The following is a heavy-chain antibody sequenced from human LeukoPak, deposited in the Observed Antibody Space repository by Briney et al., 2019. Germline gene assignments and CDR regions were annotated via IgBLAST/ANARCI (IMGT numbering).Heavy chain of an antibody. J-gene: IGHJ4*02. CDR2: ISSSGSTI. D-gene: IGHD5-18*01. CDR1: GFTFSSYE. CDR3: ARRYSYGSLDDY. V-gene: IGHV3-48*03. Sequence: GGSLRLSCAASGFTFSSYEMDWVRQAPGKGLEWVSYISSSGSTIYYADSVKGRFTISRDNAKNSLYLQMNSLRAEDTAVYYCARRYSYGSLDDYWGQGTLVTVSS.